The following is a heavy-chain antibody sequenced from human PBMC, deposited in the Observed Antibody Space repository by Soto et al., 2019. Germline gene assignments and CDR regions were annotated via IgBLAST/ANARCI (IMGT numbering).Heavy chain of an antibody. J-gene: IGHJ2*01. CDR1: GGTFSNYP. CDR3: ARGNHRWLQLWYFDL. D-gene: IGHD5-12*01. V-gene: IGHV1-69*12. Sequence: QVQLVQSGAEVKKPGSSVKVSCKASGGTFSNYPISWVRQAPGQGLEGMGGIIPIFGTVNYAQKFQGRVTITADESTRTTYMELSSLRSEDTAVYYCARGNHRWLQLWYFDLWGRGTLVTVSS. CDR2: IIPIFGTV.